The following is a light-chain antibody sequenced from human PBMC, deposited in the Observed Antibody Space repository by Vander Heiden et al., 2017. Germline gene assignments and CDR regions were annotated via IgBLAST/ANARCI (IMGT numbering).Light chain of an antibody. V-gene: IGLV1-44*01. CDR3: AAWDDSLNGYV. CDR2: SIT. CDR1: SSNIGSNT. Sequence: QSVLTQPPSASGTPGQRVTISCFGSSSNIGSNTVTWYQQLPGTAPKLLIYSITQRPSGVPDRISGSKSGTSASLAISGLQSEDEADYYCAAWDDSLNGYVFGTGTKVTVL. J-gene: IGLJ1*01.